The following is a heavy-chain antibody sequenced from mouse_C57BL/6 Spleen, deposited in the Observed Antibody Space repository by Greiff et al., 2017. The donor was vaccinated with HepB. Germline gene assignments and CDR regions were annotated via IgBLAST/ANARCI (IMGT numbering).Heavy chain of an antibody. CDR3: ARASYGSSYGFDY. J-gene: IGHJ2*01. D-gene: IGHD1-1*01. CDR2: INYDGSST. CDR1: GFTFSDYY. V-gene: IGHV5-16*01. Sequence: DVKLVESEGGLVQPGSSMKLSCTASGFTFSDYYMAWVRQVPEKGLEWVANINYDGSSTYYLDSLKSRFIISRDNAKNILYLQMSSLKSEDTATYYCARASYGSSYGFDYWGQGTTLTVSS.